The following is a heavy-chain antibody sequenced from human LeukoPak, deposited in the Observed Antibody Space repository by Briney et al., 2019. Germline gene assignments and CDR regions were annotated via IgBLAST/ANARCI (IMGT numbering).Heavy chain of an antibody. Sequence: GGSLRLSCAAPGFTFSSYAMSWVRQAPGKGLEWVSAISGSGDSTYYTDSVRGRFTISRDNFKNTLSLQVNSLRAEDTAMYYCAKDDDWGRYKHWGQGTLVTVSS. CDR3: AKDDDWGRYKH. CDR1: GFTFSSYA. V-gene: IGHV3-23*01. CDR2: ISGSGDST. D-gene: IGHD3-16*01. J-gene: IGHJ1*01.